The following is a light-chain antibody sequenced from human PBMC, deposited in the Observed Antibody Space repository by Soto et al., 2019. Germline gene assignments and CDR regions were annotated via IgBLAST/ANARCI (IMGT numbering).Light chain of an antibody. J-gene: IGKJ1*01. Sequence: DIQVTPSPSFLSASVGDRVTIACRASQNIGRSLNWYQEKPGKAPEFLINATSSLQSGVSSIFSGSGSGSVCTLTISSLQPEDFATYYCQQSYTSWRFGQGTKV. CDR2: ATS. CDR3: QQSYTSWR. V-gene: IGKV1-39*01. CDR1: QNIGRS.